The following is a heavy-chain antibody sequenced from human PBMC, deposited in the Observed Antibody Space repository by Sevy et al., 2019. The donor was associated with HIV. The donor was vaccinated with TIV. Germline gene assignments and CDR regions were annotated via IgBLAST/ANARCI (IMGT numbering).Heavy chain of an antibody. J-gene: IGHJ4*02. Sequence: SETLSLTCTVSGGSISSGGYYWSWIRQHPGKGLEWIGYIYYSGSTYYNPSLKSRVTISVDTSKNQFSLKLSSVTAADTAVYYCARGGYGLPFAYWGQGTLVTVSS. D-gene: IGHD5-12*01. CDR3: ARGGYGLPFAY. CDR2: IYYSGST. V-gene: IGHV4-31*03. CDR1: GGSISSGGYY.